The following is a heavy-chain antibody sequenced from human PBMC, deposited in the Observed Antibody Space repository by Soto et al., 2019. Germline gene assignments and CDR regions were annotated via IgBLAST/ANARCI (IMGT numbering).Heavy chain of an antibody. V-gene: IGHV3-23*01. CDR1: GFTFSIYA. J-gene: IGHJ4*02. CDR2: IANSGGRT. D-gene: IGHD5-18*01. Sequence: GGSLRLSCAASGFTFSIYAMSWVRQAPGKGLEWVSAIANSGGRTYYADSVKGRFTISRDNSKNTLYLQMNSLRADDTAVYYCAKDGRAYSQEHFDYWGQGTLVTVSS. CDR3: AKDGRAYSQEHFDY.